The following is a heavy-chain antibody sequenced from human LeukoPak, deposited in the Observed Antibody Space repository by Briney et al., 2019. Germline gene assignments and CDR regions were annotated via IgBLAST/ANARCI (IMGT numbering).Heavy chain of an antibody. CDR1: GYSISSGYY. Sequence: SETLSLTCAVSGYSISSGYYWGWIRQPPGKGLEWIGSIYHSGSTYYNPSLKSRVTISVDTSKNQFSLKLSSVTAADTAVYYCARSVLRYFDWSMGGSYFDYWAREPWSPSPQ. J-gene: IGHJ4*02. V-gene: IGHV4-38-2*01. CDR2: IYHSGST. CDR3: ARSVLRYFDWSMGGSYFDY. D-gene: IGHD3-9*01.